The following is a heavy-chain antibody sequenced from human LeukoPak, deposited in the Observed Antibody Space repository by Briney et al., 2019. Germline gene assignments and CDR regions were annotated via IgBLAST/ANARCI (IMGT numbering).Heavy chain of an antibody. CDR3: ARGTYYDFWSGYSPFDI. V-gene: IGHV4-4*07. D-gene: IGHD3-3*01. CDR1: GGSISSYY. J-gene: IGHJ3*02. Sequence: SETLSLTCTVSGGSISSYYWSWIRQPAGKGLEWIGRIYTSGSTNYNPSLKSRVTISVDTSKNQFSLKLSSVTAADTAVYYCARGTYYDFWSGYSPFDIWGQGTMVTVSS. CDR2: IYTSGST.